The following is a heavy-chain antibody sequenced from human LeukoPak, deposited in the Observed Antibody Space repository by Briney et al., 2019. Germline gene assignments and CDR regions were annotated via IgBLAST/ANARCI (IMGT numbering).Heavy chain of an antibody. CDR2: ISAYNGNT. V-gene: IGHV1-18*01. CDR3: ARDPGSVGATSFDY. D-gene: IGHD1-26*01. CDR1: GYTFTSYG. J-gene: IGHJ4*02. Sequence: GASVKVSCKASGYTFTSYGISWVRQAPGQGLEWMGWISAYNGNTNYAQKLQGRVTMTTDTSTSTAYMELRSLRSDDTAVYYCARDPGSVGATSFDYWGQGTLVTVSS.